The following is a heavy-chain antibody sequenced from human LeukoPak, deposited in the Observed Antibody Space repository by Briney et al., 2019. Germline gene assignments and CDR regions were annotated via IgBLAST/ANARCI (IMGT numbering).Heavy chain of an antibody. CDR1: GYTFTSYG. V-gene: IGHV1-2*02. CDR3: ARSVVVAATFDY. Sequence: ASVKVSCKASGYTFTSYGISWVRQAPGQGLEWMGWINPNSGDTNYAQKFQGRVTMTRDTSISTAYMELSRLRSDDTAVYYCARSVVVAATFDYWGQGTLVTVSS. J-gene: IGHJ4*02. D-gene: IGHD2-15*01. CDR2: INPNSGDT.